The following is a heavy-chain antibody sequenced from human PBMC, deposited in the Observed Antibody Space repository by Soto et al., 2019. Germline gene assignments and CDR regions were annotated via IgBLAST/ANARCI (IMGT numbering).Heavy chain of an antibody. Sequence: QVQVVESGGGVVQPGRSLRLSCAASGFTFSRHGMQWVRQAPGKGLEWVAVSWYDGSNKFYTDSVKGRLTISRDNSKNTLYLEMNSLRAADTGVYYCARAGGEPVATTFFDYWGQGTLVTVSS. CDR1: GFTFSRHG. D-gene: IGHD5-12*01. CDR2: SWYDGSNK. CDR3: ARAGGEPVATTFFDY. V-gene: IGHV3-33*01. J-gene: IGHJ4*02.